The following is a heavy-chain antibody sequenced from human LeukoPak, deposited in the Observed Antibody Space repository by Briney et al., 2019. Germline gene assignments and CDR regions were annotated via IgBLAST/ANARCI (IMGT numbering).Heavy chain of an antibody. CDR1: GFTFSTYW. J-gene: IGHJ4*02. D-gene: IGHD3-22*01. CDR2: INQDGTEK. CDR3: ARDLYYFESEGYYASDY. Sequence: GGSLRLSCEASGFTFSTYWMSWVRQAPGKGLEWVGNINQDGTEKHYLDSMRGRFTISRDNAKNSLFLQTNSLRAEDTAVYFCARDLYYFESEGYYASDYWGQGTLVTVSS. V-gene: IGHV3-7*01.